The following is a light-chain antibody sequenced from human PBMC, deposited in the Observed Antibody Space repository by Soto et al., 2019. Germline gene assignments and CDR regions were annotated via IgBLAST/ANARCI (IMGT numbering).Light chain of an antibody. J-gene: IGKJ3*01. CDR2: DVS. V-gene: IGKV3-11*01. Sequence: EIVFTQSPATLSLSPGERATLSCRASETISKSLAWYQQRRGQPPRLLMYDVSSRASDLPARFSGSGSGTDFTLTISSLEPEDFAIYYCQQRINWPFTFGPGTKVDIK. CDR3: QQRINWPFT. CDR1: ETISKS.